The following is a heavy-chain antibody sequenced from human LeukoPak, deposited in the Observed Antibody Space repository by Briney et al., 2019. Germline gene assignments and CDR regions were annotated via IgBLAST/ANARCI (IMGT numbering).Heavy chain of an antibody. CDR1: GFTVSSNY. J-gene: IGHJ5*02. D-gene: IGHD2-8*01. CDR2: IYSGGTT. V-gene: IGHV3-53*01. CDR3: ARDLSGTLYGWFDP. Sequence: PGGSLRLSCAASGFTVSSNYLSWVRQAPGKGLEWVSVIYSGGTTYYADSVKGRFTISRDNSKNTLYLQMNSPRAEDTAVYYCARDLSGTLYGWFDPWGQGTLVTVSS.